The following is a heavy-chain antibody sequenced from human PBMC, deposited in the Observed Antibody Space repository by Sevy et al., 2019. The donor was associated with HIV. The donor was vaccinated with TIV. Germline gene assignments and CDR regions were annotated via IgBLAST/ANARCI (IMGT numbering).Heavy chain of an antibody. Sequence: GGSLRLSCAASGFTFSSYNMNWVRQAPGKGLEWLAYISTSRSDLYYAGSLKGRFTISRDNAKNSLYLQMNSLRDEDTALYYCAREADYYDGSGYQYDYWGHGTLVTVSS. V-gene: IGHV3-48*02. J-gene: IGHJ4*01. CDR2: ISTSRSDL. D-gene: IGHD3-22*01. CDR1: GFTFSSYN. CDR3: AREADYYDGSGYQYDY.